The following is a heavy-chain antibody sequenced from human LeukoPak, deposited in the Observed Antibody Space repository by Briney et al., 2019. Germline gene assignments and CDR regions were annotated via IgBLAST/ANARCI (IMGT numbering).Heavy chain of an antibody. CDR1: GFTFSSYA. V-gene: IGHV3-23*01. Sequence: GGSLRLSCAASGFTFSSYAMSWVRQAPGKGLEWVSSISESGSATYHADSVKGRLTISRDNSKNTLYLQMNSLRAEDTAVYYCARGLFDYWGQGTLVTVSS. CDR3: ARGLFDY. J-gene: IGHJ4*02. D-gene: IGHD3-16*01. CDR2: ISESGSAT.